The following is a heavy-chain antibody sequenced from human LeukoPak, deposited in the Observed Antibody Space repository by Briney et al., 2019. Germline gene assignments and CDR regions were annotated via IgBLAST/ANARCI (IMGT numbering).Heavy chain of an antibody. Sequence: GGSLRLSCAASGFTFSSYAMHWVRQAPGKGLVWVSRINSDGSSTSYADSVKGRFTISRDNAKNTLCLQMNSLRAEDTAVYYCARGYCSSTSCYTATPHNWFDPWGQGTLVTVYS. CDR3: ARGYCSSTSCYTATPHNWFDP. CDR1: GFTFSSYA. CDR2: INSDGSST. D-gene: IGHD2-2*02. J-gene: IGHJ5*02. V-gene: IGHV3-74*01.